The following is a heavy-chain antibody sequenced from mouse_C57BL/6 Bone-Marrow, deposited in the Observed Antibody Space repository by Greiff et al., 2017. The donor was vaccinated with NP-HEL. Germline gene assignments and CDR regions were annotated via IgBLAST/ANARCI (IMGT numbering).Heavy chain of an antibody. CDR2: IYPGSGNT. CDR1: GYSFTSYY. D-gene: IGHD2-5*01. Sequence: QVQLQQSGPELVKPGASVKISCKASGYSFTSYYIHWVKQRPGQGLEWIGWIYPGSGNTKYNEKFKGKATLTADTSSSTAYMQLSSLTSEDSAVYYCARSYSNYRNYAMDYWGKGTSVTVSS. V-gene: IGHV1-66*01. CDR3: ARSYSNYRNYAMDY. J-gene: IGHJ4*01.